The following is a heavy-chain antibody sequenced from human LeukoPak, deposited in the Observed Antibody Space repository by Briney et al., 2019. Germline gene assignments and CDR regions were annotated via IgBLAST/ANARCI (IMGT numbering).Heavy chain of an antibody. Sequence: SETLSLTCAVSGGSISSGGYSWSWIRQPPGKGLEWIGYIYYSGSTNYNPSLKSRVTISVDTSKNQFSLKLSSVTAADTAVYYCATYSSGWYWSWFDPWGQGTLVTVSS. CDR2: IYYSGST. J-gene: IGHJ5*02. CDR1: GGSISSGGYS. D-gene: IGHD6-19*01. V-gene: IGHV4-61*08. CDR3: ATYSSGWYWSWFDP.